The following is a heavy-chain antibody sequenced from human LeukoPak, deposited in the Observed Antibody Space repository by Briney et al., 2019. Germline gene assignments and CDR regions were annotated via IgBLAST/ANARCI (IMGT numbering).Heavy chain of an antibody. Sequence: GGSLRLSCEASGFNFKTYAMTWVRQAPGKGLEWVSAIGSSGDRVYYADSLKGRFTISRDNSKKTLFLQMNSLRAEDTAVYYCAKASWVSNADAVWWGQGTLVTVSS. CDR3: AKASWVSNADAVW. CDR1: GFNFKTYA. CDR2: IGSSGDRV. D-gene: IGHD1-1*01. J-gene: IGHJ4*02. V-gene: IGHV3-23*01.